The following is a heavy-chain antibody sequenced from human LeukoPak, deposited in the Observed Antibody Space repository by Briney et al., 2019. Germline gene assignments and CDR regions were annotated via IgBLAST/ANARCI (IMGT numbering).Heavy chain of an antibody. CDR2: IHLHDYDT. CDR1: GYSSIRFW. Sequence: GESPQLSCEASGYSSIRFWIGWVRQIPGKGLELSGIIHLHDYDTRYSPPFQGQVTVSADRSLRTAYLQWPSLEASDTAIYYCAGAYHGDARWDYWGQGTVVTVSS. D-gene: IGHD4-17*01. CDR3: AGAYHGDARWDY. V-gene: IGHV5-51*01. J-gene: IGHJ4*02.